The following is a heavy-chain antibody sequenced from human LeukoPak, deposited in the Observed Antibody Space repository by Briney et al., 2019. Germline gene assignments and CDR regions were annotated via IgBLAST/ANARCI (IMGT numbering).Heavy chain of an antibody. Sequence: ASETLSLTCTVSGGSISSYYWSWIRQPPGKGLEWIGYIHYSGSTNYNPSPKSRVTISVDTSKNQFSLKLSSVTAADTAVYYCAREVYDILTGYGGSYYFDYWGQGTLVTVSS. CDR3: AREVYDILTGYGGSYYFDY. CDR2: IHYSGST. V-gene: IGHV4-59*01. CDR1: GGSISSYY. J-gene: IGHJ4*02. D-gene: IGHD3-9*01.